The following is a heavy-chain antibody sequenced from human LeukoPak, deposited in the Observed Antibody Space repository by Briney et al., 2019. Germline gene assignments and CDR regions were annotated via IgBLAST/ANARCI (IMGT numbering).Heavy chain of an antibody. CDR1: GFTFNSYN. V-gene: IGHV3-48*02. J-gene: IGHJ3*02. CDR2: ISSDSSTI. D-gene: IGHD3-22*01. Sequence: GGSLRLSCAASGFTFNSYNMNWVRQAPGKGLEWVSYISSDSSTIFYADSVKGRFTISRDNVKNSLFLQLNSLRDEDTAVYYCARDGPPGYYDSSGYFSDAFDIWGQGTMVTVSS. CDR3: ARDGPPGYYDSSGYFSDAFDI.